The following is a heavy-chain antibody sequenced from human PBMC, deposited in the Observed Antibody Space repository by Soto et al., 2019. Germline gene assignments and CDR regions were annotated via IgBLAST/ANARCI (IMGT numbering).Heavy chain of an antibody. J-gene: IGHJ5*02. CDR1: GGSISRGGYS. Sequence: SETLSLTCAVSGGSISRGGYSWSWIRQPPGKGLEWIGYIYHSGSTYYNPSLKSRVTISVDRSKNQFSLKLSSVTAADTAVYYCARAHPFDPWGQGTLVTVSS. CDR2: IYHSGST. CDR3: ARAHPFDP. V-gene: IGHV4-30-2*01.